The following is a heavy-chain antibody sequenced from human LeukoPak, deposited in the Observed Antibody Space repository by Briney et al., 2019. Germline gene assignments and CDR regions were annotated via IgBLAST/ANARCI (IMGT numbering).Heavy chain of an antibody. D-gene: IGHD3-16*01. J-gene: IGHJ6*02. CDR2: IKEDGSKK. Sequence: GGSLRLSCAASGFTFSSCWMTWVRQAPGKGLEWVANIKEDGSKKNYVDSVKGRFTISRDNAKNSLYLQMSNLRAEDTAVYFCARGGGLDVWGQGATVTVSS. CDR1: GFTFSSCW. CDR3: ARGGGLDV. V-gene: IGHV3-7*03.